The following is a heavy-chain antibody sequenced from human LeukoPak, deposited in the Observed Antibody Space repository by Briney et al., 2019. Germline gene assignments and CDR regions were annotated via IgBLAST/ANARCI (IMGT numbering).Heavy chain of an antibody. Sequence: GGSLRLSCAASGFTFSYYTMTWVRQAPGKGLEWVSTINVGDNTYYADSVKGRFTISRDNSKNTLSLQVNSLRAGDTAVYYCASWGTQGMYKFDHWGQGTLVTVSS. CDR1: GFTFSYYT. D-gene: IGHD1-1*01. CDR3: ASWGTQGMYKFDH. J-gene: IGHJ4*02. V-gene: IGHV3-23*01. CDR2: INVGDNT.